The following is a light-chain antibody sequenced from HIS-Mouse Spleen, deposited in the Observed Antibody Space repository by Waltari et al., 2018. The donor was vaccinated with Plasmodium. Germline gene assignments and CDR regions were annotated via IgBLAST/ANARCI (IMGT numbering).Light chain of an antibody. Sequence: SYELTQPPSASVSPGKKARITCYGDALPKKNAIWYQQDEGQAPGLVIYDDSKRPSGIPERFSGSSSGTMATLTISGAQVEDEADYYCYSTDSSGNHRVFGGGTKLTVL. CDR3: YSTDSSGNHRV. CDR1: ALPKKN. J-gene: IGLJ3*02. V-gene: IGLV3-10*01. CDR2: DDS.